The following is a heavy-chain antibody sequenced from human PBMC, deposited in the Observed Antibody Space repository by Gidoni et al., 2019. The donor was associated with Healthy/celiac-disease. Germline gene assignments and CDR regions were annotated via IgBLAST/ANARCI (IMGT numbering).Heavy chain of an antibody. CDR1: GFTFSSYS. CDR2: ISSSSSYI. D-gene: IGHD6-13*01. J-gene: IGHJ4*02. Sequence: EVQLVESGGGLVKPGGCLRLSWAASGFTFSSYSMNWVRQAPGKGLEWVSSISSSSSYIYYADSVKGRFTISRDNAKNSLYLQMNSLRAEDTAVYYCARARNSSSWSPLGYWGQGTLVTVSS. CDR3: ARARNSSSWSPLGY. V-gene: IGHV3-21*01.